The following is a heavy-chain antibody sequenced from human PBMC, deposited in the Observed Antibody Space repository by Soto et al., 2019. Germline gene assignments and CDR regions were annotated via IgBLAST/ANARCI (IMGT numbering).Heavy chain of an antibody. V-gene: IGHV4-59*01. CDR1: GGCISSYY. Sequence: SETLSLTCTVSGGCISSYYWSWIRQPPGKGLEWIGYIYYSGSTNYNPSLKSRVTISVDTSKNQFSLKLSSVTAADTAVYYCARRRYNYYMDVWGKGTTVTVSS. CDR3: ARRRYNYYMDV. J-gene: IGHJ6*03. CDR2: IYYSGST.